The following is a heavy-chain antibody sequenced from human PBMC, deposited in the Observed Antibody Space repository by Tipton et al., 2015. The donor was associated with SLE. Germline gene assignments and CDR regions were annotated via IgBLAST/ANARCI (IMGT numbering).Heavy chain of an antibody. CDR2: INHSGST. V-gene: IGHV4-34*01. CDR3: ARLQYVFAGLDV. Sequence: TLSLTCAVYGGSFSGYYWSWIRQPPGKGLEWIGEINHSGSTNYNPSLKSRVTISSDTSKNQFFLRVTSVTAADTAVYYCARLQYVFAGLDVWGKGTTVTVSS. CDR1: GGSFSGYY. D-gene: IGHD2/OR15-2a*01. J-gene: IGHJ6*04.